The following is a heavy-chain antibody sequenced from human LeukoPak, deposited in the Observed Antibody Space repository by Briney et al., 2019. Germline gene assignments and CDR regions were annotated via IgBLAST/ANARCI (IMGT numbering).Heavy chain of an antibody. V-gene: IGHV3-23*01. CDR3: ARDHHPKKYCSGGSCYSRPYYYYGMDV. Sequence: GGSLRLSCAASGFTFSSYAMSWVRQAPGKGLEWVSAISGSGDSTYYADSVKGRFTISRDNSKNTLYLQMNSLRAEDTAVYYCARDHHPKKYCSGGSCYSRPYYYYGMDVWGQGTTVTVSS. CDR2: ISGSGDST. J-gene: IGHJ6*02. D-gene: IGHD2-15*01. CDR1: GFTFSSYA.